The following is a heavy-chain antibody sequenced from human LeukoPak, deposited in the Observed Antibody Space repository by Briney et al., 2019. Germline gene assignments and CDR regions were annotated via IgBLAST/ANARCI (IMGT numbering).Heavy chain of an antibody. Sequence: GASVKVSCKASGYTFTSYDINWVRQATGQGLEWMGWMNPNSGNTGYAQKFQGRVTMTRNTSISTAYMELSSLRSEDTAVYYCARERAVAGIWAFDIWGQGTMVTVSS. D-gene: IGHD6-19*01. CDR2: MNPNSGNT. CDR3: ARERAVAGIWAFDI. J-gene: IGHJ3*02. CDR1: GYTFTSYD. V-gene: IGHV1-8*01.